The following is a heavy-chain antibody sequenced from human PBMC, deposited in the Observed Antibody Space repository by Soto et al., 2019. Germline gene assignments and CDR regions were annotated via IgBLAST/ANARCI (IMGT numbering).Heavy chain of an antibody. J-gene: IGHJ2*01. CDR1: GFTFSSYW. CDR2: INSDGSSP. Sequence: EVQLVESGGGLVQPGGSLRLSCAASGFTFSSYWMHWVRHAPGKGLVWVSRINSDGSSPSYADSVKGRFTISRDNAKNTLYLQMNSLRAEDTCVYYCARGAASTVSPYKYFDLWGRGTLVTVSS. V-gene: IGHV3-74*01. D-gene: IGHD6-25*01. CDR3: ARGAASTVSPYKYFDL.